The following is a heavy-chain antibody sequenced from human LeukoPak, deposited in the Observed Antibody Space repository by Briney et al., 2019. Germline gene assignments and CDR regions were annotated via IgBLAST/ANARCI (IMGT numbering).Heavy chain of an antibody. CDR3: ARDQGDGYNGIDY. J-gene: IGHJ4*02. V-gene: IGHV4-59*01. CDR1: GGSISSYY. D-gene: IGHD5-24*01. CDR2: IYYSGST. Sequence: SETLSLTCTVSGGSISSYYWSWIRQPPGKGLEWIGYIYYSGSTNYNPSLKSRVTISVDTSKNQFSLKLSSVTAADTAVYYCARDQGDGYNGIDYWGQGTLVTASS.